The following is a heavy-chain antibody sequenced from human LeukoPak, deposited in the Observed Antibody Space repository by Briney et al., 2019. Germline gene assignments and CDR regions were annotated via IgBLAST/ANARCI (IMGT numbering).Heavy chain of an antibody. D-gene: IGHD1-1*01. J-gene: IGHJ6*03. CDR2: IYTSGST. CDR3: ARDWNHYYYYYMDV. V-gene: IGHV4-4*07. CDR1: GGSISSYY. Sequence: SETLSLTCTVSGGSISSYYWSWIRQPAGKGLEWIGRIYTSGSTNYNPSLKSRVTMSVDTSKNQFSLKLSSVTAADTAVYYCARDWNHYYYYYMDVWGKGNTVTVSS.